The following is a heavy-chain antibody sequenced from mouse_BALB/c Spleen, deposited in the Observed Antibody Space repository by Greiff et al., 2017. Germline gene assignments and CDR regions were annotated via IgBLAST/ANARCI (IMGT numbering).Heavy chain of an antibody. V-gene: IGHV1-54*01. CDR1: GYAFTNYL. CDR2: INPGSGGT. Sequence: QVQLKESGAELVRPGTSVKVSCKASGYAFTNYLIEWVKQRPGQGLEWIGVINPGSGGTNYNEKFKGKATLTADKSSSTAYMQLSSLTSDDSAVYFCARGGHFDYWGQGTTLTVSS. J-gene: IGHJ2*01. CDR3: ARGGHFDY.